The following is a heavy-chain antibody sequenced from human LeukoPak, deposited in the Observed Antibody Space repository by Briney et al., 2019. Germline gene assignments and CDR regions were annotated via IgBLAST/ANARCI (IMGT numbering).Heavy chain of an antibody. V-gene: IGHV3-23*01. CDR3: AKDPPDLLRVGSMKHRPNWFDP. J-gene: IGHJ5*02. D-gene: IGHD3-16*01. Sequence: GGSLRLSCAASGFTFSSYAMSWVRQAPGKGLEWASATSGSGGSTYYADSVKGRFTISRDNSKNTLYLQMNSLRAVDTAVYYCAKDPPDLLRVGSMKHRPNWFDPWGQGTLVTVSS. CDR2: TSGSGGST. CDR1: GFTFSSYA.